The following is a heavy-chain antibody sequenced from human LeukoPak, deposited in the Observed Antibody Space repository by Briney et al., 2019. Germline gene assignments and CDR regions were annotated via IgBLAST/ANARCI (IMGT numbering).Heavy chain of an antibody. CDR3: ASLVRGRYFDY. CDR1: GYSFTSYW. D-gene: IGHD3-10*01. Sequence: GESLKISCKGSGYSFTSYWIGWVRQMPGRGLEWMGIIYPGDSDAGYSPSFQGQVTISADKSISTAYLQWSSLKASDTAMYYCASLVRGRYFDYWGQGTLVTVSS. J-gene: IGHJ4*02. V-gene: IGHV5-51*01. CDR2: IYPGDSDA.